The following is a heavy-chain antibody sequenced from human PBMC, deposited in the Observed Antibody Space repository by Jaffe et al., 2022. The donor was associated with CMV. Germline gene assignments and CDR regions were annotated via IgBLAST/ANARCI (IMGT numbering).Heavy chain of an antibody. CDR1: GYTFTSYY. Sequence: QVQLVQSGAEVKKPGASVKVSCKASGYTFTSYYMHWVRQAPGQGLEWMGIINPSGGSTSYAQKFQGRVTMTRDTSTSTVYMELSSLRSEDTAVYYCARDVYVSELELPDWFDPWGQGTLVTVSS. J-gene: IGHJ5*02. V-gene: IGHV1-46*01. CDR3: ARDVYVSELELPDWFDP. CDR2: INPSGGST. D-gene: IGHD1-7*01.